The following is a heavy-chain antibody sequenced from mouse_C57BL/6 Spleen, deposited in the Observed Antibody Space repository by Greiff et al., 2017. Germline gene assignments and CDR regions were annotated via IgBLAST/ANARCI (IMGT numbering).Heavy chain of an antibody. Sequence: EVQLQESGPGLVKPSQSLSLTCSVTGYSITSGYYWNWIRQFPGNKLEWMGYISYDGSNNYNPSLKNRISITRDTSKNQFFLKLNSVTTEDTATYYCARDDYDDVFLADWGKGTLVTVSA. J-gene: IGHJ3*01. CDR3: ARDDYDDVFLAD. CDR1: GYSITSGYY. CDR2: ISYDGSN. D-gene: IGHD2-4*01. V-gene: IGHV3-6*01.